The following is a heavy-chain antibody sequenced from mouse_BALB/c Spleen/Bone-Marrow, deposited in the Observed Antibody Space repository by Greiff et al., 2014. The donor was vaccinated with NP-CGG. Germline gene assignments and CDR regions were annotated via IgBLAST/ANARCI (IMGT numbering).Heavy chain of an antibody. CDR2: IRNKANGYTT. V-gene: IGHV7-3*02. CDR1: GFTFTDYY. CDR3: ARDRGGLLFDY. Sequence: EVQLQESGGGLVQPGGSLRLSCATSGFTFTDYYMNWVRQPPGKALEWLGFIRNKANGYTTEYSASVKGRFTISRDNSQSILYFQMNTLRAEDSATYYCARDRGGLLFDYWGQGTTLTVSS. J-gene: IGHJ2*01. D-gene: IGHD1-1*01.